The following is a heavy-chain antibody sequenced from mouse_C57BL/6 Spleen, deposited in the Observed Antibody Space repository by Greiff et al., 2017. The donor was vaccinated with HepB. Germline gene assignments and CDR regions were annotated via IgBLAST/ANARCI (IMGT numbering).Heavy chain of an antibody. J-gene: IGHJ2*01. CDR2: FHPYNDDT. V-gene: IGHV1-47*01. CDR3: ASGGNYDYDFDY. Sequence: VQLQQSGAELVKPGASVKMSCKASGYTFTTYPIEWMKQNHGKSLEWIGNFHPYNDDTKYNEKFKGKATLTVEKSSSTFYLELSRLTSDDSAVYYCASGGNYDYDFDYWGQGTTLTVSS. CDR1: GYTFTTYP. D-gene: IGHD2-4*01.